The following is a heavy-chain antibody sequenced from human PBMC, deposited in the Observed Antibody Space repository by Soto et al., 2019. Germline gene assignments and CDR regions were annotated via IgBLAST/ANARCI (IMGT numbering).Heavy chain of an antibody. CDR3: ARYYDYVWGSYRHTYYYYGMDV. CDR2: INAGNGNT. CDR1: GYTLTSYA. J-gene: IGHJ6*02. D-gene: IGHD3-16*02. V-gene: IGHV1-3*01. Sequence: ASVKVSCKASGYTLTSYAMHWVRQAPGQRLEWMGWINAGNGNTKYSQKFQGRVTITRDTSASTAYMELSSLRSEDTAVYYCARYYDYVWGSYRHTYYYYGMDVWGQGTTVNVSS.